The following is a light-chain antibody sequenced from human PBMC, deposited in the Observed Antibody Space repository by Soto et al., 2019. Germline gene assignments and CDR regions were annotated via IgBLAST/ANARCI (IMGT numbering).Light chain of an antibody. Sequence: AIQRTQSPSALSASVGDSVTITCRAGQGIRYDLACYQHKPGKAPKLLIYSASTLQSGVPSRFSGSGSGTDFTLTISSLQPEDFAIYCSLQDYDYPYTFGQGTKLDIK. V-gene: IGKV1-6*01. CDR2: SAS. CDR1: QGIRYD. J-gene: IGKJ2*01. CDR3: LQDYDYPYT.